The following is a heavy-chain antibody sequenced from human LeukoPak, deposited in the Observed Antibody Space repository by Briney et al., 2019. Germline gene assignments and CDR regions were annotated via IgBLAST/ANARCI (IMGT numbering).Heavy chain of an antibody. D-gene: IGHD5-18*01. CDR1: GYTFTGYY. CDR3: ARDRQEYSYGANFDY. Sequence: ASVKVSCKASGYTFTGYYMHWVRQAPGQGLEWMGWINPNSGGTNYAQKFQGRVTMTRDTSISTAYMELSRLRSDGTAVYYCARDRQEYSYGANFDYWGQGTLVTVSS. J-gene: IGHJ4*02. V-gene: IGHV1-2*02. CDR2: INPNSGGT.